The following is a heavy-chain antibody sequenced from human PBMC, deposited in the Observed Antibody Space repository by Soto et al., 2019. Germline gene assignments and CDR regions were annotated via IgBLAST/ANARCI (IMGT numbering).Heavy chain of an antibody. J-gene: IGHJ1*01. CDR3: ERDYSVTPRRMVTAISSEYFQH. Sequence: QVQLVQSGAEVKKPGASVKVSCKASGYTFTSYYMHWVRQAPGQGLEWMGIINTSGGSTSYAQKFQGSVSITRDPSTSTVYMELSSLRSEDTAVYYCERDYSVTPRRMVTAISSEYFQHWGQGTLVTVSS. D-gene: IGHD2-21*02. CDR1: GYTFTSYY. CDR2: INTSGGST. V-gene: IGHV1-46*01.